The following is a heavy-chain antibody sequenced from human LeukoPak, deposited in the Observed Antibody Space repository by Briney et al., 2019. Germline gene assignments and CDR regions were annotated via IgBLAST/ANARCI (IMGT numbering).Heavy chain of an antibody. Sequence: PSQTLCLTCTVSGGSISSGDYYWSWIRQPPVKGVEWIGNIYDSGSTNYNPSLKSRVTIPVDTSKNQFYLQMSSVTAADTAVYYCARSTTVVTQANYWGQGTLVTVSS. CDR3: ARSTTVVTQANY. D-gene: IGHD4-23*01. J-gene: IGHJ4*02. V-gene: IGHV4-61*09. CDR2: IYDSGST. CDR1: GGSISSGDYY.